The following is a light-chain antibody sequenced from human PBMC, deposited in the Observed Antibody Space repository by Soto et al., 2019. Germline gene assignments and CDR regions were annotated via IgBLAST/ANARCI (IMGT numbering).Light chain of an antibody. J-gene: IGLJ3*02. V-gene: IGLV1-40*01. CDR1: SSNIGAGYD. Sequence: QSVLTQPPSVSGAPGQRVSISCSGSSSNIGAGYDVHWYQQLPGTAPKLLIYDNKNRPSGVPDRFSGSKSGTSASLAITGLQAEDEADCYCQSYDNTLSGSKVFGGGTKLTVL. CDR2: DNK. CDR3: QSYDNTLSGSKV.